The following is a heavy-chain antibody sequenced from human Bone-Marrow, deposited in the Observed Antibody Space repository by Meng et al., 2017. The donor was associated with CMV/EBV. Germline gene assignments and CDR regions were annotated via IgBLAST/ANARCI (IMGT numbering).Heavy chain of an antibody. CDR3: ARPLYYYDSSGYYHRRYYGMDV. Sequence: GESLKISCAASGFTFSSYAMHWVRQAPGKGLEWVAVISYDGSNKYYADSVKGRFTISRDNSKNTLYLQMNSLRAEDTVVYYCARPLYYYDSSGYYHRRYYGMDVWGQGTTVTVSS. V-gene: IGHV3-30-3*01. J-gene: IGHJ6*02. CDR2: ISYDGSNK. CDR1: GFTFSSYA. D-gene: IGHD3-22*01.